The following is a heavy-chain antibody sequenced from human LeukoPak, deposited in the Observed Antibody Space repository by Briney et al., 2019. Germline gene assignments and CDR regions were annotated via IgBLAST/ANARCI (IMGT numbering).Heavy chain of an antibody. J-gene: IGHJ4*02. CDR3: ARVNYGSGSYPNLYFDY. CDR2: ISSNGGST. Sequence: GGSLRLSCAASGFTFSSYAMHWVRQAPGKGLEYVSAISSNGGSTYYANSVKGRFTISRDNPKNTLYLQMGSLRAEDMAVYYCARVNYGSGSYPNLYFDYWGQGTLVTVSS. V-gene: IGHV3-64*01. D-gene: IGHD3-10*01. CDR1: GFTFSSYA.